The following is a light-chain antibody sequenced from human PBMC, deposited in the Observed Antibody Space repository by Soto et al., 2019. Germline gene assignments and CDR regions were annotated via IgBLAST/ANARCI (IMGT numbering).Light chain of an antibody. CDR2: AAS. CDR3: QQLNSYPLT. Sequence: IQLTQSPSSLSASVGDRVTITCRASQGISSYLAWYQQKPGKAPKLLIYAASSLQSGVPSRFSGSGSGTDFTLTISRLQPEDFATYYCQQLNSYPLTFGGGTTVEI. CDR1: QGISSY. V-gene: IGKV1-9*01. J-gene: IGKJ4*01.